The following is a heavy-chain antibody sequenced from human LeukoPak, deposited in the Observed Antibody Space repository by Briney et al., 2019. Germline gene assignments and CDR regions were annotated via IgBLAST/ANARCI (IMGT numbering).Heavy chain of an antibody. D-gene: IGHD1-26*01. CDR3: ARHGRKLVRASTIYFDN. CDR2: IHSSGST. Sequence: NPSETLSLTCSVSGGSISNNYWSWIRQSPEKGLEWLGNIHSSGSTDYNPSFKSRIVVSVDTSKNQFSLKLYSVTAADTAVYYCARHGRKLVRASTIYFDNWGQGTLVTVSS. V-gene: IGHV4-59*08. J-gene: IGHJ4*02. CDR1: GGSISNNY.